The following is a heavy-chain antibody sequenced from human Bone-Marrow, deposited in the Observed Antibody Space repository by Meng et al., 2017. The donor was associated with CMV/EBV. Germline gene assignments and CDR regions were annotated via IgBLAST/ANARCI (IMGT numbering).Heavy chain of an antibody. V-gene: IGHV3-9*01. Sequence: GGSLRLSCAASGFTFDDYAMHWVRQAPGKGLEWVSGISWNSGSIGYADSVKGRFTISRDNAKNSLYLQMNSLRAEDTALYYCAKGAYSSFSTEWEYYFDYWGQGTLVTVSS. D-gene: IGHD6-19*01. J-gene: IGHJ4*02. CDR1: GFTFDDYA. CDR3: AKGAYSSFSTEWEYYFDY. CDR2: ISWNSGSI.